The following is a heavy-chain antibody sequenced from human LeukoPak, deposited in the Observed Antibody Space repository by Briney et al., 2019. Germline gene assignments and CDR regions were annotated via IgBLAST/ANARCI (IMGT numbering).Heavy chain of an antibody. Sequence: ASVKVSCKASGYTFTGYYMHWVRQAPGQGLEWMGWINPNSGGTNYAQKFQGRVTMTRDTSISTAYMELSRLRSDDTAVYYCARESLPPYSWNDAYHYYGMDVWGQGTTVTVSS. CDR1: GYTFTGYY. CDR2: INPNSGGT. D-gene: IGHD1-1*01. CDR3: ARESLPPYSWNDAYHYYGMDV. J-gene: IGHJ6*02. V-gene: IGHV1-2*02.